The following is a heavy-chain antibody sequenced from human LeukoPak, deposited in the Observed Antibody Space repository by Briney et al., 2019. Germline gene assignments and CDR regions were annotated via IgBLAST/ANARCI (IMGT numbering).Heavy chain of an antibody. V-gene: IGHV4-34*01. Sequence: PSETLSLTCAVYGGSLSGYYWSWIRQPPGKGVKGLEWIGTIYYSGSTYYNPSLKSRVTISVDTSKNQFSLKLSSVTAADTAVYYCARVPYGDFWSGLYYYYMDVWGKGTTVTVSS. CDR2: IYYSGST. CDR3: ARVPYGDFWSGLYYYYMDV. D-gene: IGHD3-3*01. J-gene: IGHJ6*03. CDR1: GGSLSGYY.